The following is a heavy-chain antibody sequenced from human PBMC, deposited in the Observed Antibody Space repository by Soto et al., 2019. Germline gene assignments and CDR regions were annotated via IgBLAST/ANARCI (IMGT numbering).Heavy chain of an antibody. D-gene: IGHD2-2*01. V-gene: IGHV4-30-4*01. Sequence: PSETLSLTCTVSGGSISSGDYYWSWIRQPPGKGLEWIGYIYYSGSTYYNPSLKSRVTISVDTSKNQFSLKLSSVTAADTAVYYCARERWIDCSSTSCYGIDYWGPGTLVPVYS. CDR1: GGSISSGDYY. CDR3: ARERWIDCSSTSCYGIDY. J-gene: IGHJ4*02. CDR2: IYYSGST.